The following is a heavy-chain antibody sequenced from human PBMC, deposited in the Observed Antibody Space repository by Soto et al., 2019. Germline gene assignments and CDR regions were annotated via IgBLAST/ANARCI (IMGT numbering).Heavy chain of an antibody. CDR3: ARMTTVVPHNWFDP. J-gene: IGHJ5*02. Sequence: QVQLQESGPGLVKPSQTLSLTCTVSGGSISRGGYYWSWIRQHPGKGLEWIGYIYYSGSTYYNPSLKSRVTISVDTSKNQFSLKLSSVTAADTAVYYCARMTTVVPHNWFDPWGQGTLVTVSS. CDR2: IYYSGST. D-gene: IGHD4-17*01. CDR1: GGSISRGGYY. V-gene: IGHV4-31*03.